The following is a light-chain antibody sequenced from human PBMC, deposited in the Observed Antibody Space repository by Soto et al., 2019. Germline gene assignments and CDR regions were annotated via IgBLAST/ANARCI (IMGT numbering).Light chain of an antibody. V-gene: IGKV3-20*01. Sequence: EIVVTQSPGTLSLSPGERVTLSCRASQSVSSSYFAWFQQKPGQDPRLLIYATSSRATGIPDRFSGSGSGTDFTLSISRLEPEDFAVYYCHHYGSSPYTFGQGTRLEIK. J-gene: IGKJ2*01. CDR3: HHYGSSPYT. CDR1: QSVSSSY. CDR2: ATS.